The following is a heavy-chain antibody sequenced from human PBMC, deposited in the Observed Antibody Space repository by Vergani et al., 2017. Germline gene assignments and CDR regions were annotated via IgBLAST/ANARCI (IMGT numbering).Heavy chain of an antibody. D-gene: IGHD6-6*01. CDR1: GYTFTGYY. Sequence: QVQLVQSGAEVKKPGASVKVSCKASGYTFTGYYMHWVRQAPGQGLEWMGWINPNRGGTKYAQKFQGRVTMTRETSISTAYMELSRLRSDDTAVYYCARDPKAARPRLTWFDPWGQGTLVTVSS. CDR2: INPNRGGT. CDR3: ARDPKAARPRLTWFDP. V-gene: IGHV1-2*02. J-gene: IGHJ5*02.